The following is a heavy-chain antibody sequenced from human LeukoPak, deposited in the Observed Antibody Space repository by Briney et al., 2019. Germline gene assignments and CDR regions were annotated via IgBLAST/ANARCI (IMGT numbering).Heavy chain of an antibody. CDR1: GGSISSSSYY. V-gene: IGHV4-39*07. Sequence: SETLSLTCTVSGGSISSSSYYWGWIRQPPGKGLEWIGNIYYSGSTYYNPSLKSRVTMSVDTSNNQFSLKLSSVTAADTAVYYCARGLNNRKSGRRFDVFEIWGQGTMVTVSS. J-gene: IGHJ3*02. D-gene: IGHD1-14*01. CDR3: ARGLNNRKSGRRFDVFEI. CDR2: IYYSGST.